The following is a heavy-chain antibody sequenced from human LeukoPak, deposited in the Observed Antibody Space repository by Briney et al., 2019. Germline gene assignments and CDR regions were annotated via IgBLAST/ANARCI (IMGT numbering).Heavy chain of an antibody. CDR3: ARGLEGGFDY. V-gene: IGHV3-13*01. CDR1: GFIFSTYD. CDR2: IGSAGDT. Sequence: GGSLRLSCAASGFIFSTYDMHWVRQATGKGLEWVSAIGSAGDTYYPGSVKGRFTISRENARNSLFLQMNSLRAGDTAVYYCARGLEGGFDYWGQGTLVTVSS. J-gene: IGHJ4*02. D-gene: IGHD3-16*01.